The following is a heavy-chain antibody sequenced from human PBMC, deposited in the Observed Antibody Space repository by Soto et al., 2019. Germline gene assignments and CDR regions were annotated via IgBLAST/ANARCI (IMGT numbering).Heavy chain of an antibody. V-gene: IGHV3-23*01. CDR1: GFTFSSFA. Sequence: GGSLRLSCAASGFTFSSFAMSWIRQAPGKGLDWVSAISGSGGSTYSADSVKGRFTISRDNSKNTLYLQMNSLRAEDTAVYYCAKASYYYDSSGSEVYGYYFDYWGQGTLVTVSS. D-gene: IGHD3-22*01. CDR3: AKASYYYDSSGSEVYGYYFDY. CDR2: ISGSGGST. J-gene: IGHJ4*02.